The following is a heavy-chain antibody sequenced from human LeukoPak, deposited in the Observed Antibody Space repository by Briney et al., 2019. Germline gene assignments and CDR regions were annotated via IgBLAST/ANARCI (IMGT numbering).Heavy chain of an antibody. CDR2: ISYDGSNK. Sequence: GGSLRLSCAASGFTFSSYSMNWVRQAPGKGLEWVAVISYDGSNKYYADSVKGRFTISRDNSKNTLYLQMNSLRAEDTAVYYCARVGSSFAFPFRVLDYWGQGTLVTVSS. D-gene: IGHD6-6*01. V-gene: IGHV3-30*03. CDR3: ARVGSSFAFPFRVLDY. CDR1: GFTFSSYS. J-gene: IGHJ4*02.